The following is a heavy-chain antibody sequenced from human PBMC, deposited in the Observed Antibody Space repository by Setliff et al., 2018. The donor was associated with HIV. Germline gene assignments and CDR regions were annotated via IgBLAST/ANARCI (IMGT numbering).Heavy chain of an antibody. CDR3: ARKLQPGYGMDV. CDR1: GLIFSSYE. CDR2: IGGHGSDK. Sequence: GGSLRLSCAASGLIFSSYEMNWVRQAPGKGLEWISFIGGHGSDKYYADSVQGRFTISRDNSKNTLYLQMDSLRAEDTTVYYCARKLQPGYGMDVWGQGTTVTVSS. V-gene: IGHV3-33*08. D-gene: IGHD5-18*01. J-gene: IGHJ6*02.